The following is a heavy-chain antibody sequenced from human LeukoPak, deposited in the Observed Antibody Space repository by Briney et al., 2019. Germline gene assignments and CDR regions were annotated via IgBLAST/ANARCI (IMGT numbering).Heavy chain of an antibody. CDR1: GFTFRNHW. CDR2: INSDGSST. D-gene: IGHD6-6*01. Sequence: GGSLRLSCAASGFTFRNHWMHWVRQTPGKGLVWVSRINSDGSSTTYADSVKGRFTISRDNAKNTLYLQMNNLRAEDTAMYYCARDQRVTGRPDIDYWGQGTLVIVSS. CDR3: ARDQRVTGRPDIDY. J-gene: IGHJ4*02. V-gene: IGHV3-74*03.